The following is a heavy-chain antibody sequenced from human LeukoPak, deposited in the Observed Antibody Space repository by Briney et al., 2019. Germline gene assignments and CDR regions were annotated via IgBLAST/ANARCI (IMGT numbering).Heavy chain of an antibody. CDR2: ISYDGSNK. CDR3: AKDLYDSSDYYGSPDY. V-gene: IGHV3-30*18. D-gene: IGHD3-22*01. J-gene: IGHJ4*02. Sequence: PGGSLRLSCAASGFTFSSYGIHWVRQAPGKGLEWVAVISYDGSNKYYADSVKGRFTISRDNSKNTLYLQMNSLRAEDTAVHYCAKDLYDSSDYYGSPDYWGQGTLVTVSS. CDR1: GFTFSSYG.